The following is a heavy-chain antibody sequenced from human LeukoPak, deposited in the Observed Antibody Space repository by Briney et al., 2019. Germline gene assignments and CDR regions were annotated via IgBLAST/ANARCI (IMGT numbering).Heavy chain of an antibody. V-gene: IGHV1-2*02. CDR1: RYTFTSYA. CDR2: INPNSGGT. CDR3: ASGTIFGVVTDYFDY. J-gene: IGHJ4*02. D-gene: IGHD3-3*01. Sequence: ASVKVSCKASRYTFTSYAMHWVRQAPGQGLEWMGWINPNSGGTNYAQKFQGRVTMTRDTSISTAYMELSRLRSDDTAVYYCASGTIFGVVTDYFDYWGQGTLVTVSS.